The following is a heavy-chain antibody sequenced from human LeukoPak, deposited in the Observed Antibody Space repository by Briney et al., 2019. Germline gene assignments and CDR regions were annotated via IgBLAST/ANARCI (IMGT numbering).Heavy chain of an antibody. D-gene: IGHD1-26*01. J-gene: IGHJ6*03. CDR1: GGSIRSTSYY. CDR2: IFYTGST. Sequence: SETLSLTCSVSGGSIRSTSYYWGWIRQPPGKGLEWIGNIFYTGSTYYNPSLKSRVTISIDTSRNQFSLKLSSATAADTAVYYCARIGGSFYFYYFMDVWGKGPRSPSP. CDR3: ARIGGSFYFYYFMDV. V-gene: IGHV4-39*07.